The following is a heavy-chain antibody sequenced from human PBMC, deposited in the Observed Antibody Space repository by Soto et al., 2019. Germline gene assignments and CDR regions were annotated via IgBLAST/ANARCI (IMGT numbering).Heavy chain of an antibody. Sequence: QVQLVQSRAEVKKPGASVKVSCKASGYTFTNYGINWVRQAPGQGLEWMGWISAYNGNTNYAQKFQGRVTMTTDTSTSTAYMELRSLRSVDAAVYYCLRAAGGITSPFDYWGKGTLVTVSS. D-gene: IGHD3-16*01. J-gene: IGHJ4*02. CDR1: GYTFTNYG. V-gene: IGHV1-18*01. CDR2: ISAYNGNT. CDR3: LRAAGGITSPFDY.